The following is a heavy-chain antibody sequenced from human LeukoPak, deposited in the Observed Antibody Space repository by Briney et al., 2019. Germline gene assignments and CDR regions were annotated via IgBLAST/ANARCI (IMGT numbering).Heavy chain of an antibody. CDR2: IYYSGST. Sequence: SETLSLTCTVSGGSVSSGSYYWSWIRQPPGKGLEWIGYIYYSGSTNYNPSLKSRVTISVDTSKNQFSLKLSSVTAADTAVYYCARRAGDGNAFYEYWGQGTLVTVSS. CDR1: GGSVSSGSYY. D-gene: IGHD3/OR15-3a*01. CDR3: ARRAGDGNAFYEY. V-gene: IGHV4-61*01. J-gene: IGHJ4*02.